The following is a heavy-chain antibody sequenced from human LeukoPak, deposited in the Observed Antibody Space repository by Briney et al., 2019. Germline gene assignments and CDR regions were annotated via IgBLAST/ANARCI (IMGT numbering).Heavy chain of an antibody. CDR2: INHSGST. CDR3: ARNSSPYYYYYYMDV. V-gene: IGHV4-34*01. J-gene: IGHJ6*03. Sequence: SETLSLTCADYGGSFSGYYWSWIRQPPGKGLEWIGEINHSGSTNYNPSLKSRVTISVDTSKNQFSLKLSSVTAADTAVYYCARNSSPYYYYYYMDVWGKGTTVTVSS. CDR1: GGSFSGYY. D-gene: IGHD4-23*01.